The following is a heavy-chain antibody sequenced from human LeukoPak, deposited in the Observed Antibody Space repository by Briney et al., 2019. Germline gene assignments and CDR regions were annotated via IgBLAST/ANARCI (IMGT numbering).Heavy chain of an antibody. J-gene: IGHJ3*02. CDR1: GFTFSSYW. Sequence: GGSLRPSCAASGFTFSSYWMHCVRQAPGKGLVWVSRINSDGSSTSYADSVKGRFTISRDNAKNTLYLQMNSLRAEDTAVYYCASVKRGLLWFGELKNAFDIWGQGTMVTVSS. D-gene: IGHD3-10*01. CDR2: INSDGSST. V-gene: IGHV3-74*01. CDR3: ASVKRGLLWFGELKNAFDI.